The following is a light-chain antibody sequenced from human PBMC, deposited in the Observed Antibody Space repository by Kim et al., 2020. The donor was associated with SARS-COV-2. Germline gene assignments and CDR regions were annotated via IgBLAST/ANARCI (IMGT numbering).Light chain of an antibody. Sequence: GDRVTITCRASQDIGIFLTWYQQKPGQVPRLLIYVASALQSGVPSRFSGSGSGTDFTLTISNLQPEDAATYYCQKYNGAPWTFGQGTKV. CDR3: QKYNGAPWT. J-gene: IGKJ1*01. V-gene: IGKV1-27*01. CDR1: QDIGIF. CDR2: VAS.